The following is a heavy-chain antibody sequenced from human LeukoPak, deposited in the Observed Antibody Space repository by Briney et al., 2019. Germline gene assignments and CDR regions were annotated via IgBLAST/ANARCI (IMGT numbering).Heavy chain of an antibody. CDR1: GFTFSTYA. Sequence: PGGSLRLSCAASGFTFSTYAMTWVRQAAEKGLEWVSIINAGGGETYYADSVKGRFTISRDNSKNTLHLQMNSLRAEDTAVYSCAKGRSGVSSAAINYWGQGTLVTVSS. D-gene: IGHD2-2*01. J-gene: IGHJ4*02. CDR2: INAGGGET. CDR3: AKGRSGVSSAAINY. V-gene: IGHV3-23*01.